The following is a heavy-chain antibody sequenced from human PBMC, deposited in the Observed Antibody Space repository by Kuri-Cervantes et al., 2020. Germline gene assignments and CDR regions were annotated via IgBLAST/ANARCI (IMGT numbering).Heavy chain of an antibody. CDR1: GYTLTNLY. V-gene: IGHV1-24*01. CDR2: FDPGNAEA. D-gene: IGHD6-13*01. CDR3: AAAIAATLFDY. Sequence: ASVKVSCKVSGYTLTNLYMHWVRQTPGKGLEWMGGFDPGNAEAIYAQKFQGRVTMTEDTSTDTAYMDLSSLRSGDTAKYYCAAAIAATLFDYWGQGTLVTVSS. J-gene: IGHJ4*02.